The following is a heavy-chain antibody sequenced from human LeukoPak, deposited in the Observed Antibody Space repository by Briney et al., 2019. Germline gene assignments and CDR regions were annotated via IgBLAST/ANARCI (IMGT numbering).Heavy chain of an antibody. CDR1: GFTVSSNY. Sequence: GGSLRLSCAASGFTVSSNYMSWVRQAPGKGLEWVSVIYSGGSTYYADSVKGRFAISRDNSKNTLHLQMNSLRAEDTAVYYRARLKTGDLSGDYWGQGTLVTVSS. V-gene: IGHV3-53*01. CDR2: IYSGGST. D-gene: IGHD7-27*01. J-gene: IGHJ4*02. CDR3: ARLKTGDLSGDY.